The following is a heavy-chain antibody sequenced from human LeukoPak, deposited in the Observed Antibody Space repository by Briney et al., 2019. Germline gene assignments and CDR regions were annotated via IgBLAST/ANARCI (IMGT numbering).Heavy chain of an antibody. J-gene: IGHJ4*02. V-gene: IGHV3-30*02. CDR1: AFTFNTYW. D-gene: IGHD3-10*01. CDR2: IRYDGNNQ. CDR3: ARDGGLYSVVLGADYNYFDC. Sequence: GGSLRLSCAASAFTFNTYWMHWVRQAPGKGLEWVAFIRYDGNNQYYADSVKGRFSISRDNSKSTVDLQMNSLRAEDTAVYYCARDGGLYSVVLGADYNYFDCWGQGTLVTVSS.